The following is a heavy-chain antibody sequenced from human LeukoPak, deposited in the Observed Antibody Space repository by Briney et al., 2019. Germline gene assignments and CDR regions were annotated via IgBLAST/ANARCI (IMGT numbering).Heavy chain of an antibody. J-gene: IGHJ6*03. D-gene: IGHD2-15*01. Sequence: PGGSLRLSCAASGFTFRNYGMNWVRQAPGKGLEWVSAFSASGSTYYADSVKGRFTVSRDNSENMLYLQMNSLRAEDTAVYYCAKEGFYCSGGSCYSFYYYYMDVWGKGTTVTVSS. CDR2: FSASGST. CDR3: AKEGFYCSGGSCYSFYYYYMDV. CDR1: GFTFRNYG. V-gene: IGHV3-23*01.